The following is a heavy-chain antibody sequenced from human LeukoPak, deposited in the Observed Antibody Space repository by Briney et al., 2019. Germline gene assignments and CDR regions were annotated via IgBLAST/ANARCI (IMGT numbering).Heavy chain of an antibody. V-gene: IGHV4-34*01. D-gene: IGHD2-2*01. CDR1: GGSFSGYY. J-gene: IGHJ3*02. CDR2: INHSGST. CDR3: ARHSMGVCSTSCYSDAFDI. Sequence: PSETLSLTCAVYGGSFSGYYWSWIRQPPGKGLEWIGEINHSGSTNYNPSLKSRVTISVDTSKNQFSLKLSSVTAADTAVYYCARHSMGVCSTSCYSDAFDIWGQGTMVTVSS.